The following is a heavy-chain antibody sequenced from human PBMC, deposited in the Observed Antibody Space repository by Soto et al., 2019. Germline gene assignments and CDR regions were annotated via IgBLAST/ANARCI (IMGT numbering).Heavy chain of an antibody. J-gene: IGHJ4*02. V-gene: IGHV4-30-4*01. CDR1: GGSIRIGDSY. CDR3: GRKVDY. Sequence: QVQLQESGPGLVKPSQTLSLTCTVSGGSIRIGDSYWSWIRQPPGKGLEWIGNIYYSGTTYYKASLRGRITISLDTSKNQLSLKLTSVTAADTAIYDCGRKVDYWGQGTLVTVSS. CDR2: IYYSGTT.